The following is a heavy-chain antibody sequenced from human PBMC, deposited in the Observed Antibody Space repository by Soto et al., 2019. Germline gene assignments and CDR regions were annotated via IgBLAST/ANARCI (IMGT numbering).Heavy chain of an antibody. J-gene: IGHJ4*02. V-gene: IGHV1-3*04. Sequence: QVHLVQSGTEVKRPGASVKISCKASGYTFTTYTIHWVRQAPGQGPQWMGWINTAKGNTRYSQNFQCRVTITRDTTANPAFLELSSLTSEDLAVYFCARDPRLVSDFDARTAWAGFDSWGVGTLVTVSS. D-gene: IGHD2-21*02. CDR3: ARDPRLVSDFDARTAWAGFDS. CDR2: INTAKGNT. CDR1: GYTFTTYT.